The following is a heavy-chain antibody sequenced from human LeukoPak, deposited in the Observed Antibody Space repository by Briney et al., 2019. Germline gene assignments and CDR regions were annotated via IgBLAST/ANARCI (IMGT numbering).Heavy chain of an antibody. J-gene: IGHJ6*03. Sequence: PSETLSLTCAVYGGSFSGYYWSWIRQPPGKGLEWIGEINHSGSTNYNPSLKRRVTISVDKSKNQFSLKLSSVTAADTAVYYCARVRIVVVVAATRYYYYYYYMDVWGKGTTVTVSS. CDR1: GGSFSGYY. CDR2: INHSGST. V-gene: IGHV4-34*01. D-gene: IGHD2-15*01. CDR3: ARVRIVVVVAATRYYYYYYYMDV.